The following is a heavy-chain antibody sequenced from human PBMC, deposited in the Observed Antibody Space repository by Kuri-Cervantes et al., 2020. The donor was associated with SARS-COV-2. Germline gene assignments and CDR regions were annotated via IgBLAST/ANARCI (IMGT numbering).Heavy chain of an antibody. V-gene: IGHV4-34*01. CDR1: GGSFSGYY. CDR3: ARGGGFLGILRRKNWFDP. Sequence: ESLKISCAVYGGSFSGYYWSWIRQPPGKGLEWIGEINHSGSTNYNPSLKSRVTISVDTSKNQFSLKLSSVTAADTAVYYCARGGGFLGILRRKNWFDPWGQGTLVTVSS. D-gene: IGHD2-15*01. CDR2: INHSGST. J-gene: IGHJ5*02.